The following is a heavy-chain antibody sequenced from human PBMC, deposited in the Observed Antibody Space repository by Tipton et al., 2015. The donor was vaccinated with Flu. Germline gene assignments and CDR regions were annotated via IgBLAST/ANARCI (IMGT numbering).Heavy chain of an antibody. CDR3: ARDSNYTPPAPDYGDYEWDYYYGMDV. V-gene: IGHV4-31*03. J-gene: IGHJ6*02. CDR1: GGSISSGGYY. CDR2: IYYSGST. Sequence: TLSLTCTVSGGSISSGGYYWSWIRQHPGKGLEWIGYIYYSGSTYYNPSLKSRVTISVDTSKNQFSLKLSSVTAADTAVYYCARDSNYTPPAPDYGDYEWDYYYGMDVWGQGTTVTVSS. D-gene: IGHD4-17*01.